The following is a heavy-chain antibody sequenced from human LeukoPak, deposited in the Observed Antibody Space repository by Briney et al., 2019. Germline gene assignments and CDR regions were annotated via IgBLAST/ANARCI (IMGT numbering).Heavy chain of an antibody. CDR1: GGTFSSYA. CDR3: ARDRGATTSYYFDY. D-gene: IGHD1-26*01. CDR2: IIPILGIA. J-gene: IGHJ4*02. Sequence: SVKVSCKASGGTFSSYAISWMRQTPGQGLEWMGRIIPILGIANYAQKFQGRVTITADKSTSTAYMELSSLRSEDTAVYYCARDRGATTSYYFDYWGQGTLVTVSS. V-gene: IGHV1-69*04.